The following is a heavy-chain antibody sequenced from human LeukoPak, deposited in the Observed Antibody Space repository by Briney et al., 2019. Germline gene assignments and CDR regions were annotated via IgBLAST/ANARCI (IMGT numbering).Heavy chain of an antibody. CDR3: ARATPAGDYPPGGPFQH. V-gene: IGHV1-69*01. J-gene: IGHJ1*01. Sequence: PVKVSCKASGGTFSSYAISWVRQAPGQGLEWMGGIIPIFGTANYAQKFQGRVTITADESTSTAYMELSSLRSEDTAVYYCARATPAGDYPPGGPFQHWGQGTLVTVSS. CDR2: IIPIFGTA. D-gene: IGHD4-17*01. CDR1: GGTFSSYA.